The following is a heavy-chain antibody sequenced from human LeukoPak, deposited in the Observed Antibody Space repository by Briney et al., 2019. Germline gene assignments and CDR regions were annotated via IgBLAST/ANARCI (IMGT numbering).Heavy chain of an antibody. J-gene: IGHJ4*02. CDR1: GGSISSNSYY. Sequence: SETLSLTCTVSGGSISSNSYYWGWIRQPPGKGLEWIGSIYYSGSTYYNPSLKSRVTISVDTSKNQFSLKLSSVTAADTAVYYCARTQTYYGSGSYNFDYWGQGTLVTVSS. CDR2: IYYSGST. CDR3: ARTQTYYGSGSYNFDY. D-gene: IGHD3-10*01. V-gene: IGHV4-39*01.